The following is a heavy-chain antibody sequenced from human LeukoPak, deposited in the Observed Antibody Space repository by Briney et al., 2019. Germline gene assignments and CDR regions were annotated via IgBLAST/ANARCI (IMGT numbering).Heavy chain of an antibody. CDR2: ISGSGSST. J-gene: IGHJ6*03. CDR1: GFTFSSYA. CDR3: ASIAVAGYYYYYYYMDV. Sequence: GGSLRLSCAASGFTFSSYAMSWVRQAPGKGLEWVSAISGSGSSTYYADSVKGRFTISRDNSKNTLYLQMNSLRAEDTAVYYCASIAVAGYYYYYYYMDVWGKGTTVTVSS. V-gene: IGHV3-23*01. D-gene: IGHD6-19*01.